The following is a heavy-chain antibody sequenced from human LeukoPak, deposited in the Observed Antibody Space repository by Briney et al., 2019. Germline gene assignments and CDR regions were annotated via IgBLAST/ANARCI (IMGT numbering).Heavy chain of an antibody. Sequence: GGSLRLSCAASGFTFDDYAMHWVRQAPGKGLEWVSGISWNSGSIGYADSVKGRFTISRDNAKNSLYLQMNSLRAEDTALYYCAKSPALYSSSSIFFDYWGQGTLVTVSS. CDR2: ISWNSGSI. J-gene: IGHJ4*02. V-gene: IGHV3-9*01. CDR3: AKSPALYSSSSIFFDY. D-gene: IGHD6-13*01. CDR1: GFTFDDYA.